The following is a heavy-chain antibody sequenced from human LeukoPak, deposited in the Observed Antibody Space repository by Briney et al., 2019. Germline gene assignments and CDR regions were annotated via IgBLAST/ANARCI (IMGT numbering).Heavy chain of an antibody. Sequence: GGSLRLSRGASGVPVSSNYMSGVRQAPGRGLEWVAVIYSGGSTYYADSVTGRFTISRNNSKTTLYLQMNSLRAEDTAVYYCESYGGSWGHYYYGMDVWGQGATVTVS. V-gene: IGHV3-53*01. D-gene: IGHD6-13*01. CDR2: IYSGGST. CDR3: ESYGGSWGHYYYGMDV. J-gene: IGHJ6*02. CDR1: GVPVSSNY.